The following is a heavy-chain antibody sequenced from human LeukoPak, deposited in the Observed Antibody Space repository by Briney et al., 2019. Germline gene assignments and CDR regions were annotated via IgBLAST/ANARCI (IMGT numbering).Heavy chain of an antibody. CDR1: GFTFSSYA. CDR3: ARCRGLLDPFDY. J-gene: IGHJ4*02. V-gene: IGHV3-23*01. D-gene: IGHD3-10*01. Sequence: GGSLRLSCAASGFTFSSYAMSWVRQAPGKGLEWVSAISGSGGSTYYADSLKGRFTISRDNSKNTVYLQMNSLRAEDTAIYYCARCRGLLDPFDYWGQGILVTVSS. CDR2: ISGSGGST.